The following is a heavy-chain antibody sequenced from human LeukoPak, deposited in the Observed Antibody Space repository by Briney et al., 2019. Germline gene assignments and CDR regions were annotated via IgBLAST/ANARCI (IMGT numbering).Heavy chain of an antibody. CDR3: ARSSEGRYYYDSSGFSYYYYYMDV. CDR2: IYYSGST. CDR1: GGSISSYY. V-gene: IGHV4-59*01. D-gene: IGHD3-22*01. Sequence: SETLSLTCTVSGGSISSYYWSWIRQPPGKGLEWIGYIYYSGSTNYNPSLKSRVTISVDTSKNQFSLKLSSVTAADTAVYYCARSSEGRYYYDSSGFSYYYYYMDVRGKGTTVTISS. J-gene: IGHJ6*03.